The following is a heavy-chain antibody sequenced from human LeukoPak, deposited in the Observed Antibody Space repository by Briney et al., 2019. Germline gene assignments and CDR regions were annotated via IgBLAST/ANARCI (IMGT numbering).Heavy chain of an antibody. J-gene: IGHJ5*02. CDR2: IIPIFGTA. D-gene: IGHD3-3*01. V-gene: IGHV1-69*05. Sequence: EASVKVSCKASGDTFSSYAISWVRQAPGQGLEWMGGIIPIFGTANYAQKLQGRVTMTTDTSTSTAYMELRSLRSDDTAVYYCARDAFMGYDFWSGYQNSFDPWGQGTLVTVSS. CDR3: ARDAFMGYDFWSGYQNSFDP. CDR1: GDTFSSYA.